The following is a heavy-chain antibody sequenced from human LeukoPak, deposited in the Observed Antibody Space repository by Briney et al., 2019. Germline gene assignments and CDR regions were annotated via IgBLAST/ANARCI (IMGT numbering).Heavy chain of an antibody. J-gene: IGHJ4*02. CDR2: ISHSGRT. D-gene: IGHD1-26*01. CDR1: GGSISSDTY. Sequence: SETLSLTCTVSGGSISSDTYWSWVRQPPGKGLEWIGEISHSGRTSYNPSLKTRITMSVDKSKNQFSLNLRSATAADTAVYYCARGQYSGSYFSDYWGQGTLVTVSS. CDR3: ARGQYSGSYFSDY. V-gene: IGHV4-4*02.